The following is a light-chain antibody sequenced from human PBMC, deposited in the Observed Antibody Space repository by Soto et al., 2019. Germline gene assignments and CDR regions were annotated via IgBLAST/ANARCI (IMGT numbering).Light chain of an antibody. CDR1: TSNIGSNY. CDR2: DND. V-gene: IGLV1-51*01. J-gene: IGLJ2*01. CDR3: GTYANSLGARL. Sequence: QSVLTQPPSVSAAPGQKVTISCSGSTSNIGSNYVSWYQQLPGTAPQLLIYDNDKRPSGIPDRFSGSKSGTSATLGITGLQTADEADYYCGTYANSLGARLFGGGTKLTVL.